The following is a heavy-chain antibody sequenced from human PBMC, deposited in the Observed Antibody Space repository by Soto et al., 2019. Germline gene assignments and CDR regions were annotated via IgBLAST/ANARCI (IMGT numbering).Heavy chain of an antibody. Sequence: GASVKVSCKASGDSVSNDYLHWVRQAPGQGFEWLGLITPFGGATAYAQRFKGRVTVTMDKSSTTFYLELSSLRSDDTAVYYCAKGRGGKTVANFGMDVWGQGVTVTVS. V-gene: IGHV1-46*01. J-gene: IGHJ6*02. CDR3: AKGRGGKTVANFGMDV. CDR1: GDSVSNDY. D-gene: IGHD3-16*01. CDR2: ITPFGGAT.